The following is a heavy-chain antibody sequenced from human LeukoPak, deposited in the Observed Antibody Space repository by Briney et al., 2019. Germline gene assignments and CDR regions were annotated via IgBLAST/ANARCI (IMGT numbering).Heavy chain of an antibody. CDR3: ARGGGAAAPHGYYYYYMDV. CDR2: IIPIFGTA. J-gene: IGHJ6*03. D-gene: IGHD2-2*01. Sequence: ASVKVSCKASGGTFSSYAISWVRQAPGQGLEWMGGIIPIFGTANYAQKFQGRVTITADESTSTAYMELSSRRSEDTAVYYCARGGGAAAPHGYYYYYMDVWGKGTTVTVSS. V-gene: IGHV1-69*13. CDR1: GGTFSSYA.